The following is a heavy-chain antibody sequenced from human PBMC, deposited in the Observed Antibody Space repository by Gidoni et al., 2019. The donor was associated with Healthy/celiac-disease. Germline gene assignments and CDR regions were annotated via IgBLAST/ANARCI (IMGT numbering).Heavy chain of an antibody. CDR2: IAPSDSYT. Sequence: EVQLVQSGAEVKKPGDSLRISCKGSGYSFTSYWISWVRQMPGKGLEWMGRIAPSDSYTNYSPSFQGHVTISADKSISTAYLQWSSLKASDTAMYYCARQGAYDSSGYQDGMDVWGQGTTVTVSS. V-gene: IGHV5-10-1*03. J-gene: IGHJ6*02. CDR3: ARQGAYDSSGYQDGMDV. D-gene: IGHD3-22*01. CDR1: GYSFTSYW.